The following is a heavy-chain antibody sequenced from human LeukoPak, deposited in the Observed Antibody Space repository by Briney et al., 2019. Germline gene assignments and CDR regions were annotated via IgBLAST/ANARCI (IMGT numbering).Heavy chain of an antibody. CDR3: ARMGRDY. Sequence: GGSLRLSCAASGFTFTNFDMVWVRQAPGKGLEWVSSISSSSSYIYYADSVKGRFTISRDNAKNSLYLQMNSLRAEDTAVYYCARMGRDYWGQGTLVTVSS. CDR2: ISSSSSYI. D-gene: IGHD1-14*01. CDR1: GFTFTNFD. J-gene: IGHJ4*02. V-gene: IGHV3-21*01.